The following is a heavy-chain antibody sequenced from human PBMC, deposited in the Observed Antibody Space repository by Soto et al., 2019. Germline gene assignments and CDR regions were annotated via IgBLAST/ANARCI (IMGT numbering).Heavy chain of an antibody. Sequence: SETLSLTCAVYGGSFSGYYWSWIRQPPGKGLEWIGEINHSGSTNYNPSLKSRVTISVDTSKNQFSLKLSSVTAADTAVYYCARYPNHPYYYYYYGMDVWGQGTTVTVSS. CDR1: GGSFSGYY. J-gene: IGHJ6*02. V-gene: IGHV4-34*01. CDR3: ARYPNHPYYYYYYGMDV. D-gene: IGHD7-27*01. CDR2: INHSGST.